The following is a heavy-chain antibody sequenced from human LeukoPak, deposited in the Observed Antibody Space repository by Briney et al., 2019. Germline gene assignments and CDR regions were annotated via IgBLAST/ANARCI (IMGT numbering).Heavy chain of an antibody. D-gene: IGHD3-10*01. CDR2: IYYSGST. Sequence: YPSETLSLTCTVSGGSISSGDYYWSWLRQPPGKGLEWIGYIYYSGSTYYNPSLKSRVTISVDTSKNQFSLKLSSVTAADTAVYYCAREQANYYGSGSYAFDYWGQGTLVTVSS. CDR1: GGSISSGDYY. V-gene: IGHV4-30-4*01. J-gene: IGHJ4*02. CDR3: AREQANYYGSGSYAFDY.